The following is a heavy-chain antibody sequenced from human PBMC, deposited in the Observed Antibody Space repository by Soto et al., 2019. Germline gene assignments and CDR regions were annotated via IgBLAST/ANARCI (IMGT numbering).Heavy chain of an antibody. CDR2: ITTGGRFI. Sequence: GGSLRVSCAASGFSFSSYSMNWVRQAPGKGLEWISSITTGGRFIWYADSLKGRFTISRDDAKNSLYLQMNSLTAEDTAVYYCARGGSSWPFDLWGQGTLVTVSS. D-gene: IGHD6-13*01. CDR1: GFSFSSYS. J-gene: IGHJ4*02. CDR3: ARGGSSWPFDL. V-gene: IGHV3-21*01.